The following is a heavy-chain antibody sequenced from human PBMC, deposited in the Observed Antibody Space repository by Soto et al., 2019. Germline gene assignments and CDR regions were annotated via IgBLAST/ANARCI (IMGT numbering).Heavy chain of an antibody. V-gene: IGHV1-18*01. CDR3: ARRVVVAATPAFEI. CDR2: ISAYNGNT. D-gene: IGHD2-15*01. J-gene: IGHJ3*02. Sequence: ASVKVSCKASGYTFTSYGISWVRQAPGQGLEWMGWISAYNGNTNYAQKLQGRVTMTTDTSTSTAYMELRSLRSDDTAVYYCARRVVVAATPAFEIWGQGTMVTGSS. CDR1: GYTFTSYG.